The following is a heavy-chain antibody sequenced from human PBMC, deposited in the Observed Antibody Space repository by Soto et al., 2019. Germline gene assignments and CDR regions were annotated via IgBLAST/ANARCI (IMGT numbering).Heavy chain of an antibody. CDR1: GFTFSSYA. J-gene: IGHJ4*02. CDR2: ISYDGSNK. D-gene: IGHD1-26*01. Sequence: GGSLRLSCAASGFTFSSYAMHWVRQAPGKGLEWVAVISYDGSNKYYADSVKGRFTTSRDNSKNTLYLQMNSLRAEDTAVYYCARDSEVGAPSYYFDYWGQGTLVTVSS. CDR3: ARDSEVGAPSYYFDY. V-gene: IGHV3-30-3*01.